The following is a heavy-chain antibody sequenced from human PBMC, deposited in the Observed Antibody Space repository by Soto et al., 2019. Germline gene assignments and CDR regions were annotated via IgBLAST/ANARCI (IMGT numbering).Heavy chain of an antibody. CDR1: GGSFSGYY. J-gene: IGHJ4*02. Sequence: SEALSLTCAVYGGSFSGYYWSWIRQPPGKGLERIGEINHSGSTNYNPSLKSRVTISVDTSKNQFSLKLSSVTAADTAVYYCARGGGSGSYYILDYWGKGTRVTVSS. V-gene: IGHV4-34*01. CDR3: ARGGGSGSYYILDY. CDR2: INHSGST. D-gene: IGHD3-10*01.